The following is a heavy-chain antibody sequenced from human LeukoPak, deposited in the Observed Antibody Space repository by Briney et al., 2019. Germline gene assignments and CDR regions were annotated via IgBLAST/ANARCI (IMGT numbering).Heavy chain of an antibody. D-gene: IGHD3-16*02. Sequence: PSETLSLTXTVSGGSISSGSYYWSWIRQPAGKGLEWIGRIYTSGSTDYNPSLKSRVTISVDTSKNQFSLKLSSVTAADTAVYYCARGPEDYDYVWGSYRSSDAFDIWGQGTMVTVSS. V-gene: IGHV4-61*02. J-gene: IGHJ3*02. CDR1: GGSISSGSYY. CDR3: ARGPEDYDYVWGSYRSSDAFDI. CDR2: IYTSGST.